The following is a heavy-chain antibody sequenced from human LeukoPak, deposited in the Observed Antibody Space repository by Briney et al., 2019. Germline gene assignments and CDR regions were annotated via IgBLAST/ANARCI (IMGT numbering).Heavy chain of an antibody. J-gene: IGHJ4*02. V-gene: IGHV1-46*01. CDR3: ARDWGGNSGYDWVDY. D-gene: IGHD5-12*01. CDR2: INPSGGST. Sequence: ASVKVSCKASGYTFTTYYMHWVRQAPGQGLEWMGIINPSGGSTSYAQEFQGRLTMTRDMSTSTVYMELSSLRSEDTAVYYCARDWGGNSGYDWVDYWGQGTLVTVSS. CDR1: GYTFTTYY.